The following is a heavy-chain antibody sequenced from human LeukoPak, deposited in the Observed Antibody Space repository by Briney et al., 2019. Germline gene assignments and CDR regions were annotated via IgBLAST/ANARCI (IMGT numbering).Heavy chain of an antibody. Sequence: GGSLRLSCAASGFTFSSYEMNWVRQAPEKGLEWVSYISSSGSTIYYADSVKGRFTISRDNAKNSLYLQMNSLRAEDTAGYYCAELGITMIGGVWGKGTTVTISS. CDR3: AELGITMIGGV. J-gene: IGHJ6*04. CDR2: ISSSGSTI. D-gene: IGHD3-10*02. CDR1: GFTFSSYE. V-gene: IGHV3-48*03.